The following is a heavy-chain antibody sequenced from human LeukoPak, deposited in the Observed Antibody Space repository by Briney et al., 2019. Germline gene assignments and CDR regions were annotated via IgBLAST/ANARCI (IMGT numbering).Heavy chain of an antibody. J-gene: IGHJ3*02. CDR2: VSYDGNNK. V-gene: IGHV3-30-3*01. D-gene: IGHD1-26*01. Sequence: PGGSLRLSCAASGFTFSSYAMHWVRQAPGKGLEWVAVVSYDGNNKYYADSVKGRFTISTDNSKNTLYLQMNSLRAEDTAVYYCARDRGSYPDSFDIWGQGTMVTVSS. CDR3: ARDRGSYPDSFDI. CDR1: GFTFSSYA.